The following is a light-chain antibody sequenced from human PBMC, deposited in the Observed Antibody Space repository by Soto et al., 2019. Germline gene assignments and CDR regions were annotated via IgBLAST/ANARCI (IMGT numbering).Light chain of an antibody. V-gene: IGLV1-40*01. CDR2: SNK. Sequence: QAVVTQPPSVSGAPGQRVTISCTGSSSNIGAGYDVHWYQQTPGLTPKLLIYSNKNRPSGVPDRFSGSKSGTSASLAITGLQAEDEGDYYCQSYDNRLSGYVFGTGTKVTVL. CDR1: SSNIGAGYD. CDR3: QSYDNRLSGYV. J-gene: IGLJ1*01.